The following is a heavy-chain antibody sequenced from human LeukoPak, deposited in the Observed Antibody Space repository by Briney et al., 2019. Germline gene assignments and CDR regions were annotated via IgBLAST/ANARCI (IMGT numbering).Heavy chain of an antibody. CDR3: ARNKPEYYFFYGMDV. Sequence: SETLSLTCTVSGGSMRSYYWSWIRQPPGKGMEWHGYTYYSGITNYNPSLKSRVTISVDTSMNQFSLKLSSVTAADTAVYYCARNKPEYYFFYGMDVWGQGSTVIVSS. CDR1: GGSMRSYY. J-gene: IGHJ6*02. CDR2: TYYSGIT. V-gene: IGHV4-59*08.